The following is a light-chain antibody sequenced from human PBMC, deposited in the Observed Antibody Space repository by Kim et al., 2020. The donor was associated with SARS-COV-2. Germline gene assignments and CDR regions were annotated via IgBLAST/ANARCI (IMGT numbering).Light chain of an antibody. V-gene: IGLV3-19*01. Sequence: SSELTQDPAVSVALGQTVRITCQGDSLRSYYASWYQQKPGQAPVLVIYGKNNRPSGIPDRFSGSSSGNTASLTITGAQAEDEADYYCNSRDSSGNHECVF. CDR2: GKN. J-gene: IGLJ2*01. CDR1: SLRSYY. CDR3: NSRDSSGNHECV.